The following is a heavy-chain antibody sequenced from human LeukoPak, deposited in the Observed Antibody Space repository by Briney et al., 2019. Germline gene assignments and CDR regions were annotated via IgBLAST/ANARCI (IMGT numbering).Heavy chain of an antibody. CDR3: AKVVNSGYYYYFDY. V-gene: IGHV3-23*01. CDR2: ISSSSSGT. D-gene: IGHD3-22*01. Sequence: GGSLRLSCTASGFTFSNYAMSWVRQAPGKGLEWVSAISSSSSGTYYPDSVRGRFTISRDSSKNMVYLQMSSLRAEDTAVYYCAKVVNSGYYYYFDYWGQGTLVTVSA. J-gene: IGHJ4*02. CDR1: GFTFSNYA.